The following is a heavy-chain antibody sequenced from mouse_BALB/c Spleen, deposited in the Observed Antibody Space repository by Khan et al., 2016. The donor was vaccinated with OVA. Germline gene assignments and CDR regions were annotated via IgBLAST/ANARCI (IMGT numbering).Heavy chain of an antibody. CDR3: VRDGAYHRNDGWFAY. D-gene: IGHD2-14*01. Sequence: VQLQQSGAELARPGASVKMSCKASGYTFTSYTIHWIKERPGQGLEWIGYINPSNGYTNYNQKFKDKATLTTDNSSTTAYLQLSSLTSYDSAVYNGVRDGAYHRNDGWFAYWGQGTLVTVSA. CDR2: INPSNGYT. J-gene: IGHJ3*01. CDR1: GYTFTSYT. V-gene: IGHV1-4*01.